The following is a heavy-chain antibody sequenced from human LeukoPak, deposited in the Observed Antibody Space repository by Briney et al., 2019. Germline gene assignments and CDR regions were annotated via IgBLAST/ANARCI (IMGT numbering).Heavy chain of an antibody. CDR1: GYTFTGYY. D-gene: IGHD1-26*01. CDR3: ARGSLCRVYYYYYMDV. J-gene: IGHJ6*03. V-gene: IGHV1-2*02. Sequence: ASVKVSCKASGYTFTGYYMHWVRQAPGQGLEWMGWIDPNSGGTNYAQKFQGRVTMTRDTSISTAYMELSRLRSDDTAVYYCARGSLCRVYYYYYMDVWGKGTTVTVSS. CDR2: IDPNSGGT.